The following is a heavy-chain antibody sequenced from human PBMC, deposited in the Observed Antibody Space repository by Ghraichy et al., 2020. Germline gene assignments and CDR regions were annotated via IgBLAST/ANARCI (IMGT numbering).Heavy chain of an antibody. CDR3: AKFIYYTSESYHNLNNEY. CDR1: GLTFSSYA. Sequence: GGSLRLSCAASGLTFSSYAMSWVRQAPGKGLEWVSAISASSSTTYYADSVKGRFTISRDNSENTLYLQMNSLRAEDTAIYYCAKFIYYTSESYHNLNNEYWGQGTLVTVSS. D-gene: IGHD3-10*01. J-gene: IGHJ4*02. CDR2: ISASSSTT. V-gene: IGHV3-23*01.